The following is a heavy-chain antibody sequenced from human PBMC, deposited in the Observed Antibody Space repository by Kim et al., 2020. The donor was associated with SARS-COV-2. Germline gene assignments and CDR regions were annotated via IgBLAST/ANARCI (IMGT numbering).Heavy chain of an antibody. V-gene: IGHV4-34*01. CDR2: INHSGST. D-gene: IGHD6-13*01. CDR1: GGSFSGYY. CDR3: ARAFAGSSWYNWFDP. Sequence: SETLSLTCAVYGGSFSGYYWSWIRQPPGKGLEWIGEINHSGSTNYNPSLKSRVTISVDTSKNQFSLKLSSVTAADTAVYYCARAFAGSSWYNWFDPWGQG. J-gene: IGHJ5*02.